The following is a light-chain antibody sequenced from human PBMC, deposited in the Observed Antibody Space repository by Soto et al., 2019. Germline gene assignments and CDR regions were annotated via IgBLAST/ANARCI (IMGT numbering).Light chain of an antibody. CDR2: EDN. Sequence: NFMLTQPHSVSESPGKTVTISCTRSSGSLASNYVPWYQQRPGSAPTTVIYEDNQRPSGVPDRFSGSIDSSSNSASLTISGLKTEDEADDYCQSYDSSIVVFGGGTKLTVL. V-gene: IGLV6-57*04. CDR3: QSYDSSIVV. J-gene: IGLJ2*01. CDR1: SGSLASNY.